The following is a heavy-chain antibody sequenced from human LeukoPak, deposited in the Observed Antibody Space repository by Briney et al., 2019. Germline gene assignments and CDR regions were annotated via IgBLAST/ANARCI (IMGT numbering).Heavy chain of an antibody. CDR2: IYPGDSDT. CDR1: GYSFTSYW. D-gene: IGHD3-22*01. Sequence: GESLKISCKGSGYSFTSYWIGWVRQMPGKGLEWVGIIYPGDSDTRYSPSFQGQVTISADKSISTAYLQWSSLKASDTAMYYCASGYYYDSSGYKHYFDYWGQGTLVTVSS. CDR3: ASGYYYDSSGYKHYFDY. J-gene: IGHJ4*02. V-gene: IGHV5-51*01.